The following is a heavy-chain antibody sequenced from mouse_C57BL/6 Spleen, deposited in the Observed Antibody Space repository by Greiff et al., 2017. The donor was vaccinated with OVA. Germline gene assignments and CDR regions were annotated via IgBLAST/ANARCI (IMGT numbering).Heavy chain of an antibody. Sequence: VQLQQPGAELVKPGASVKLSCKASGYTFTSYWMHWVKQRPGQGLEWIGMIHPNSGSTNYNEKFKSKATLTVDKSSSTAYMQLSSLTAEDSAVYYGASRAYYSNYDAMDYWGQGTSVTVSS. J-gene: IGHJ4*01. CDR3: ASRAYYSNYDAMDY. D-gene: IGHD2-5*01. CDR2: IHPNSGST. CDR1: GYTFTSYW. V-gene: IGHV1-64*01.